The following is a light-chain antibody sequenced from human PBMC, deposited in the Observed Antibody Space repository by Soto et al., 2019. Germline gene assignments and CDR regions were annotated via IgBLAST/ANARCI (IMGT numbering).Light chain of an antibody. V-gene: IGKV3-15*01. J-gene: IGKJ4*01. Sequence: EIVMTQSPATLSVSPGERATLSCRASQTVNNNLAWYQQKPGQAPRLLIYGASARATGIPARFSGSGSGTEFTLTISSLQSKDFAVYYCQQYNNWPLTFGGGTKVGIK. CDR3: QQYNNWPLT. CDR1: QTVNNN. CDR2: GAS.